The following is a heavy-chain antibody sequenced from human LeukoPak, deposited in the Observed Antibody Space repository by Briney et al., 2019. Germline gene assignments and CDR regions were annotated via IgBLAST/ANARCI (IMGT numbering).Heavy chain of an antibody. CDR1: GFTFSTTA. V-gene: IGHV4-34*01. D-gene: IGHD3-3*01. CDR3: ARGRSSRDFWSGYSHHWFDP. Sequence: GSLRLSCAASGFTFSTTAMGWVRQAPGKGLEWIGEINHSGSTNYNPSLKSRVTISVDTSKNQFSLKLNSVTAADTAVYYCARGRSSRDFWSGYSHHWFDPWGQGTLVTVSS. J-gene: IGHJ5*02. CDR2: INHSGST.